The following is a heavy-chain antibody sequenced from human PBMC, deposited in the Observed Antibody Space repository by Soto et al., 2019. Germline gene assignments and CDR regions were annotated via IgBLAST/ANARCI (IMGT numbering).Heavy chain of an antibody. V-gene: IGHV3-23*01. Sequence: GWSLRLSCAASGFTFSSCAMNWVRQAPGKGLEWVSAISGSGGSTYYADSVKGRFTISRDNSNNTLYLQMNTLRPEETGLYYCARVTPGNNLYYFSGLDFWGQGTSVTVSS. D-gene: IGHD1-1*01. J-gene: IGHJ6*02. CDR2: ISGSGGST. CDR1: GFTFSSCA. CDR3: ARVTPGNNLYYFSGLDF.